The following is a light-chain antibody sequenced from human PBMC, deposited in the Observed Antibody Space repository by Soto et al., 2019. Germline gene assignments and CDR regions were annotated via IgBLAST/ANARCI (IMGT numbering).Light chain of an antibody. CDR1: SSDVGGYNY. V-gene: IGLV2-14*01. CDR3: SSYTSSRNVV. J-gene: IGLJ2*01. CDR2: DVS. Sequence: QSALTQPASVSGSPGQSITISCTGTSSDVGGYNYVSWYQQHPGKAPKLMIYDVSNRPSGVSNRFSGSKSGNTASLTISGLQAEDEADYYCSSYTSSRNVVFGGETKLPVL.